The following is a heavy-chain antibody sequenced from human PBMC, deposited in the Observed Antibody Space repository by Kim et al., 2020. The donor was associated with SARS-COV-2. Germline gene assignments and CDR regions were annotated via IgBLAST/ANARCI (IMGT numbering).Heavy chain of an antibody. D-gene: IGHD6-19*01. V-gene: IGHV4-34*01. CDR2: INHSGST. Sequence: SETLSLTCAVYGGSFSGYYWSWIRQPPGKGLEWIGEINHSGSTNYNPSLKSRVTISVDTSKNQFSLKLSSVTAADTAVYYCARYSSGQGMDVWGQGTTVTVSS. CDR3: ARYSSGQGMDV. J-gene: IGHJ6*02. CDR1: GGSFSGYY.